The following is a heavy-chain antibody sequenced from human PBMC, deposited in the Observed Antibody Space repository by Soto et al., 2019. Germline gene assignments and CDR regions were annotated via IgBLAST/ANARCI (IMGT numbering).Heavy chain of an antibody. CDR3: AREGGESSDGLYYFDS. CDR2: IYYSGNT. J-gene: IGHJ4*02. V-gene: IGHV4-30-4*01. D-gene: IGHD3-16*01. CDR1: GGSTSSDNY. Sequence: SETLSLTCTVSGGSTSSDNYWSWIRQPPGEGLEWIGHIYYSGNTDYNPSLKSRLAISIDTSKNQFSLKLSSVTAADTAVYFCAREGGESSDGLYYFDSWGQGSLVTVSS.